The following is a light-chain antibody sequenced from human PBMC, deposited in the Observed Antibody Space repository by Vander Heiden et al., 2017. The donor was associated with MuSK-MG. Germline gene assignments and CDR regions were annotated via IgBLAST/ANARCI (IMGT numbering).Light chain of an antibody. CDR2: GNS. CDR3: HSYDRSRNGGV. Sequence: VVSLSASAAVSPGHMVPNSSTACTSNIGAGYDVHWYQQLPGTAPILLIYGNSNRPSGVPDRFSGSKSGTTASLAITGVQAEDDADYYCHSYDRSRNGGVFGGGTKLTVL. J-gene: IGLJ2*01. V-gene: IGLV1-40*01. CDR1: TSNIGAGYD.